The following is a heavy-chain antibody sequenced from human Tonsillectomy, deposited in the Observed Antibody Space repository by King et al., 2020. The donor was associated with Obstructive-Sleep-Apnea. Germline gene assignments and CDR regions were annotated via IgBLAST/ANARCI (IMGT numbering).Heavy chain of an antibody. CDR1: GFAFSDFY. Sequence: VQLVESGGDLVKPGGSLRLSCAASGFAFSDFYMSWIRQAPGKGLEWVSYLSGTSAYTDYADSVKGRFTISRDNAKNSLYLQMDSLRAEDTAIYYCARDLPGGRGYSNFDYWGQGTLVTVSS. V-gene: IGHV3-11*06. CDR3: ARDLPGGRGYSNFDY. J-gene: IGHJ4*02. CDR2: LSGTSAYT. D-gene: IGHD5-18*01.